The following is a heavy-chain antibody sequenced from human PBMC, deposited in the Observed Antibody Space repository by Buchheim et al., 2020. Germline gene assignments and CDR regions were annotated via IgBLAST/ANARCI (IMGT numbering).Heavy chain of an antibody. J-gene: IGHJ4*02. CDR1: GGFISSGDCY. CDR3: ARVQYDSSGYYPDY. D-gene: IGHD3-22*01. V-gene: IGHV4-30-4*01. Sequence: QVQLQESGPGLVKPSQTPSLTCTVSGGFISSGDCYWSWIRQPPGRGLEWIGYIHYSGNTFYNPSLKSRTTISTDTSKNQFSLKLSFVTAADTAVYYCARVQYDSSGYYPDYWGQGTL. CDR2: IHYSGNT.